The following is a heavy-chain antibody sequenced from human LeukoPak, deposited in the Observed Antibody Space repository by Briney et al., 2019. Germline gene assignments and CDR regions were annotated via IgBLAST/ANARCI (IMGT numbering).Heavy chain of an antibody. CDR2: INPNSGGT. D-gene: IGHD3-3*01. V-gene: IGHV1-2*02. J-gene: IGHJ4*02. CDR3: ARDSGPYYDFWSGADY. Sequence: ASVKVSCKASGYTFTGYYMHWVRQAPGQGLEWMGWINPNSGGTNYAQKFQGRVTMTRDTSISTAYMELSRLRSDDTAVYYCARDSGPYYDFWSGADYWGQGTLVTVSS. CDR1: GYTFTGYY.